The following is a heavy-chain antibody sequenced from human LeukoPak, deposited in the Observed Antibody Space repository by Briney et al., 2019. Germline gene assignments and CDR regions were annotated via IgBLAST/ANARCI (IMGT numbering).Heavy chain of an antibody. Sequence: SQTLSLTCTVSGGSISSGGYYWSWIRQHPGKGLEWIGYIYYSGSAYYNPSLKSRVTISVDTSKNQFSLKLSSVTAADTAVYYCARLGNIAVVPAATLPTDAFDIWGQGTMVTVSS. CDR1: GGSISSGGYY. J-gene: IGHJ3*02. CDR3: ARLGNIAVVPAATLPTDAFDI. CDR2: IYYSGSA. D-gene: IGHD2-2*01. V-gene: IGHV4-31*03.